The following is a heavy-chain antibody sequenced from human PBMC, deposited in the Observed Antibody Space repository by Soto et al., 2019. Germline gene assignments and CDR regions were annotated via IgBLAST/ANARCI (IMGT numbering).Heavy chain of an antibody. CDR1: GFTFSVNY. CDR2: ISGSSGNI. J-gene: IGHJ6*03. D-gene: IGHD5-12*01. Sequence: PGGSLSLSCAASGFTFSVNYMSWTRQAPGKGLEWVAYISGSSGNIYYADSVKGRFTISRDNAKNSLYLQMNSLRADDTAVYYCARDRYSGSDAYMDVWGNGTTVTVSS. V-gene: IGHV3-11*01. CDR3: ARDRYSGSDAYMDV.